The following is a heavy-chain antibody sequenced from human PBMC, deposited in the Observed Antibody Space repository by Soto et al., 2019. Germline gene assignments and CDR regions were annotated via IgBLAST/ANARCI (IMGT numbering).Heavy chain of an antibody. CDR3: ARGYGTLTGPKDSYFDY. Sequence: ASVKVSCKASGYTFTSYGISWVRQAPGQGLEWMGWISAYNGNTNYAQKLQGRVTMTTDTSTSTAYMELRSLRSDDTAVYYCARGYGTLTGPKDSYFDYWGQGTLVTVSS. CDR1: GYTFTSYG. J-gene: IGHJ4*02. V-gene: IGHV1-18*01. CDR2: ISAYNGNT. D-gene: IGHD3-9*01.